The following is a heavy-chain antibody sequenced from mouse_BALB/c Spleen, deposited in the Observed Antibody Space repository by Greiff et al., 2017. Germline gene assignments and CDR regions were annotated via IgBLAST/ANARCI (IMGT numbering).Heavy chain of an antibody. Sequence: EVQLVESGGGLVKPGGSLKLSCAASGFTFSSYAMSWVRQTPEKRLEWVASISSGGSTYYPDSVKGRFTISRDNARNILYLQMSSLRSEDTAMYYCARGCYGSSYDYAMDYWGQGTSVTVSS. V-gene: IGHV5-6-5*01. CDR2: ISSGGST. J-gene: IGHJ4*01. D-gene: IGHD1-1*01. CDR1: GFTFSSYA. CDR3: ARGCYGSSYDYAMDY.